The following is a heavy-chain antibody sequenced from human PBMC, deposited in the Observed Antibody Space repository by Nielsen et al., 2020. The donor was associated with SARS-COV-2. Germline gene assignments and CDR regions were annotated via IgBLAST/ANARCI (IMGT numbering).Heavy chain of an antibody. CDR3: AKLPAFKRGSSDGFDI. V-gene: IGHV3-23*01. Sequence: GGSLRLSCAASGFIFSNYVLSWVRQAPGKGLEWVSSISGAGGTTYYTDSVKGRFTISRDNSKNTLYLQMNSLRAEDTAVYYCAKLPAFKRGSSDGFDIWGQGTMVTVSS. CDR2: ISGAGGTT. J-gene: IGHJ3*02. CDR1: GFIFSNYV. D-gene: IGHD3-10*01.